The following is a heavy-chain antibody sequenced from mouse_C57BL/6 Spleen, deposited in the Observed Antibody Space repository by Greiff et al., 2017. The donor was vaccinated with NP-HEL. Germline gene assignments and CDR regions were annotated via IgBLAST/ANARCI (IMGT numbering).Heavy chain of an antibody. J-gene: IGHJ3*01. Sequence: VKLQESGAELMKPGASVKLSCKATGYTFTGYWIEWVKQRPGHGLEWIGEILPGSGSTNYNEKFKGKATLTADTSSNTAYMQLSSLTTEDSAIYYCARRETFFAYWGQGTLVTVSA. CDR2: ILPGSGST. CDR3: ARRETFFAY. V-gene: IGHV1-9*01. CDR1: GYTFTGYW.